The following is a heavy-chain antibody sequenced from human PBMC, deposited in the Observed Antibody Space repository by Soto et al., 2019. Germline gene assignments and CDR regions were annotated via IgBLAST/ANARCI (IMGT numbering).Heavy chain of an antibody. Sequence: QLQLQESGSGLVKPSQTLSLTCAVSGGSISSGGYSWSWLRQPPGKCLEWIGYIYHSGSTYSSPSLKSRVTISVDRSKNQCPRKLTSVTAPDTAVYYCAAGGGLPRYCWGQGTLVTVSS. CDR3: AAGGGLPRYC. CDR1: GGSISSGGYS. D-gene: IGHD5-12*01. CDR2: IYHSGST. J-gene: IGHJ4*02. V-gene: IGHV4-30-2*01.